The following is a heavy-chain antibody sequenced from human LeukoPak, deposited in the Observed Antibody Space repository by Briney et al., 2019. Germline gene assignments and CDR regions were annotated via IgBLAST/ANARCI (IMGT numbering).Heavy chain of an antibody. J-gene: IGHJ4*02. V-gene: IGHV4-30-4*08. Sequence: PSQTLSLTCTVSGGSISSGDNYWSWIRQPPGNGLEWIGYIYYSGSTYYNPSLKSRVTISVDTSKNQFSLKLSSVTAADTAVYYCARGDLYSSSWYNWGQGTLVTVSS. CDR3: ARGDLYSSSWYN. CDR1: GGSISSGDNY. D-gene: IGHD6-13*01. CDR2: IYYSGST.